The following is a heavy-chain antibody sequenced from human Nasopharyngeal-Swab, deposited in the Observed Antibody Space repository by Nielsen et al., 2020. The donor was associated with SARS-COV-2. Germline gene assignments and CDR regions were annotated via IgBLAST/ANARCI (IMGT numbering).Heavy chain of an antibody. J-gene: IGHJ4*02. CDR3: ARGYQLIRGFDY. CDR2: VHWDDEK. Sequence: WIRQPPGKALEWLALVHWDDEKRYSPSLKSRLTITKDTSKNQVVLTMTNVDPVDTDTHYCARGYQLIRGFDYWGQGTLVTVSS. D-gene: IGHD2-2*01. V-gene: IGHV2-5*02.